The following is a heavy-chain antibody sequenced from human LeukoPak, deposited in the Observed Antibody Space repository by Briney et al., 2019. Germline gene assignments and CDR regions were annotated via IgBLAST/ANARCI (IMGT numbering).Heavy chain of an antibody. CDR3: ARLNLPALKGAFDY. J-gene: IGHJ4*02. V-gene: IGHV4-61*02. D-gene: IGHD2-2*01. CDR1: GGSISSGSYY. CDR2: INPSGNS. Sequence: SQTLSLTCTVSGGSISSGSYYWSWIRQPAGKGLEWIGRINPSGNSHYNPSLQSRVTMSVDTSTDQFSLRLSSVTAADMAVYYCARLNLPALKGAFDYWGQGTLVTVSS.